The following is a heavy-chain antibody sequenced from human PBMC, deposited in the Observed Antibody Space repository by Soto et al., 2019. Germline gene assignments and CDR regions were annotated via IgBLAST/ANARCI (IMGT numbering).Heavy chain of an antibody. CDR3: TRVTVVIPYYYYGMDV. Sequence: GGSLRLSCTASGFTVGDYAISWVRQAARKGLEWVGFIRSKAYGGTKEYAASVKGRFTIPRDDSKSIAYLQMNSLKTEDTAVYYSTRVTVVIPYYYYGMDVCGQGTTVTVSS. D-gene: IGHD2-2*01. V-gene: IGHV3-49*04. J-gene: IGHJ6*02. CDR2: IRSKAYGGTK. CDR1: GFTVGDYA.